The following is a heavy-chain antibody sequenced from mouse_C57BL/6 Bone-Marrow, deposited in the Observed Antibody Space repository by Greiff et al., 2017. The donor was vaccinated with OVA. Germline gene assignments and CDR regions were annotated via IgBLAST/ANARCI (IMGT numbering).Heavy chain of an antibody. Sequence: EVQGVESGPSLVRPSQTLSLTCTVTGFSINSDCYWIWIRQFPGNKLEYIGYTFYSGITSYNPSLESRTYITRDTSKNQFSLKLSSVTTEDTATYYCAGRYGSSLPYAMDYWGQGTSVTVSS. V-gene: IGHV3-3*01. D-gene: IGHD1-1*01. CDR3: AGRYGSSLPYAMDY. CDR1: GFSINSDCY. CDR2: TFYSGIT. J-gene: IGHJ4*01.